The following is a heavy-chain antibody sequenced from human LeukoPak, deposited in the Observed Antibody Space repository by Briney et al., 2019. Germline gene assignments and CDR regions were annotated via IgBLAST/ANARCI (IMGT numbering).Heavy chain of an antibody. CDR1: GFTFSSYA. D-gene: IGHD2-2*01. Sequence: PGGSLRLSCAASGFTFSSYAMTWVRQAPGKGLEWDSAISGSGDSTHYADSVEGRFTSSRDTSKNTLYLQMNDLGAEDTAVYYCAKQRGSYAYDVLDYWGQGTLVTVSS. V-gene: IGHV3-23*01. CDR2: ISGSGDST. CDR3: AKQRGSYAYDVLDY. J-gene: IGHJ4*02.